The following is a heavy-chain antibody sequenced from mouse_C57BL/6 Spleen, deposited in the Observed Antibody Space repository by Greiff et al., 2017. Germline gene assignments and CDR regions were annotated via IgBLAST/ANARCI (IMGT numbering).Heavy chain of an antibody. CDR2: IYPGDGDT. CDR3: ARNPGSSYDYAMDY. Sequence: QVQLKESGAELVKPGASVKISCKASGYAFSSYWMNWVKQRPGKGLEWIGQIYPGDGDTNYNGKFKGKATLTADKSSSTAYMQLSSLTSEDSAVXFCARNPGSSYDYAMDYWGQGTSVTVSS. J-gene: IGHJ4*01. D-gene: IGHD1-1*01. CDR1: GYAFSSYW. V-gene: IGHV1-80*01.